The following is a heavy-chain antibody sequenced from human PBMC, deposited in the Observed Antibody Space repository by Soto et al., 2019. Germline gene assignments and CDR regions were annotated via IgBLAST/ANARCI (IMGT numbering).Heavy chain of an antibody. D-gene: IGHD5-18*01. CDR1: GYTFTSYG. J-gene: IGHJ6*02. V-gene: IGHV1-18*01. CDR2: ISAYNGNT. Sequence: ASVKVSCKASGYTFTSYGISWVRQAPGQGLEWMGWISAYNGNTNYAQKLQGRVTMTTDTSTSTAYMELRSLRSDDTAVYYCAKDLRIQLFPYYYYGMDVWGQGTTVTVSS. CDR3: AKDLRIQLFPYYYYGMDV.